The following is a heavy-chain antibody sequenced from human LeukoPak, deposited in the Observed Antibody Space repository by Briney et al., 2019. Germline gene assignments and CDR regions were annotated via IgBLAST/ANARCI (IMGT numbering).Heavy chain of an antibody. CDR1: GGSISSSSYY. Sequence: KSSETLSLTCTVSGGSISSSSYYWGWIRQPPGKGLEWIGEINHSGSTNYNPSLKSRVTISVDTSKNQFSLKLSSVTAADTAVYHCARSMVRGVTKFYYYYYMDVWGKGTTVTISS. V-gene: IGHV4-39*07. CDR2: INHSGST. D-gene: IGHD3-10*01. J-gene: IGHJ6*03. CDR3: ARSMVRGVTKFYYYYYMDV.